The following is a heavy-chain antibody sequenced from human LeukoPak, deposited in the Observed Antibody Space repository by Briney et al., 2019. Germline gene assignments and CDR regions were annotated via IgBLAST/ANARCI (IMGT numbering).Heavy chain of an antibody. CDR2: ISYDGSNK. Sequence: GGSLRLSCAASGFTFSSYAMHWVRQVPGKGLEWVAVISYDGSNKYYADSVKGRFTISRDNSKNTLFLQMNSLRAEDTAVYYCASDRTTVTTRYYFDYWGQGALVTVSS. D-gene: IGHD4-17*01. CDR3: ASDRTTVTTRYYFDY. V-gene: IGHV3-30*04. CDR1: GFTFSSYA. J-gene: IGHJ4*02.